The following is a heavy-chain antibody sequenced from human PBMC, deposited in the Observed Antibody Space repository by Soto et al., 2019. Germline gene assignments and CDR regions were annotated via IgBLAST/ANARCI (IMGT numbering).Heavy chain of an antibody. CDR1: GASSSNSHW. CDR2: IYHSGGT. Sequence: QVQLQESGPGLVKPSGTLSLTCVVSGASSSNSHWLSWVRQPPGEGLEWIGEIYHSGGTNYNPSLGRRVTHSVDTSNHQTCRRLNSVTAADTSVYHCAKAAAYCLEYWGPGTLVTVS. D-gene: IGHD2-21*01. V-gene: IGHV4-4*02. J-gene: IGHJ4*02. CDR3: AKAAAYCLEY.